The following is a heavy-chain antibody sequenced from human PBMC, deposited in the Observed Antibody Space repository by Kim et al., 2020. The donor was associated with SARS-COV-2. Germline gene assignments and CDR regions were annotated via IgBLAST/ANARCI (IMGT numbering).Heavy chain of an antibody. CDR1: GFTFSTYA. V-gene: IGHV3-64*02. CDR2: ISSTGVVT. CDR3: ARERAGYSFDS. D-gene: IGHD3-10*01. J-gene: IGHJ4*02. Sequence: GGSLRLSCAASGFTFSTYALHWVRQAPGKGLQHVSAISSTGVVTDYADSVRGRFIISRDNSKNTLYLQMGSLTPDDMAVYYCARERAGYSFDSWGQGTL.